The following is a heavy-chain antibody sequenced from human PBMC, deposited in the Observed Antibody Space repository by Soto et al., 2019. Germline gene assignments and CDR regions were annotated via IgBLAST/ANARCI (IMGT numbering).Heavy chain of an antibody. CDR3: ARDLVLHSSSSNFFDY. D-gene: IGHD6-6*01. CDR2: IIPIFGTA. CDR1: GGTFSSYA. J-gene: IGHJ4*02. Sequence: ASVKVSCKASGGTFSSYAISWVRQAPGQGLEWMGGIIPIFGTANYAQKFQGRVTITADESTSTAYMELSSLRSEDTAVYYCARDLVLHSSSSNFFDYWGQGTLVTVSS. V-gene: IGHV1-69*13.